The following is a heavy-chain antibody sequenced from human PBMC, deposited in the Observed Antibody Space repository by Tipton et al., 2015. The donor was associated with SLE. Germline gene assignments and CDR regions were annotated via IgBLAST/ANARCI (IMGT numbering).Heavy chain of an antibody. V-gene: IGHV3-7*03. CDR3: GSGLVHYYFDY. CDR1: GFTFSSYW. Sequence: SLRLSCAASGFTFSSYWMSWVRQAPGKGLEWVANIKQDGSEKYYVDSVKGRFTISRDNAKNSLYLQMNSLRAEDTAVYYCGSGLVHYYFDYWGQGTLVPVSS. D-gene: IGHD6-6*01. CDR2: IKQDGSEK. J-gene: IGHJ4*02.